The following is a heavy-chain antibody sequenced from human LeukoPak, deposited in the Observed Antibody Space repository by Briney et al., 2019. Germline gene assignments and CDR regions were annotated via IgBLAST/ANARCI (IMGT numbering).Heavy chain of an antibody. D-gene: IGHD1-26*01. CDR2: IKKDETEI. V-gene: IGHV3-7*01. CDR1: GFSFRNTW. Sequence: GGSLRLSCTASGFSFRNTWMSWVRQAPGKGLEWVANIKKDETEIYYADSVKGRFTISRDNAKRSLYLQMNVLRAADTAVYYCATLNWDDGEVSGFDHWGRGSMVTVSS. CDR3: ATLNWDDGEVSGFDH. J-gene: IGHJ5*02.